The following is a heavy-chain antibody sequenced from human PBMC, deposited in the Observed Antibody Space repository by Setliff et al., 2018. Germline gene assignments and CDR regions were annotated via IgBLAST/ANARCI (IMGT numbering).Heavy chain of an antibody. V-gene: IGHV4-61*02. CDR2: IYTTWST. D-gene: IGHD3-22*01. Sequence: KTSETLSLTCTVSGGSVGNSYYYWNWIRQPAGKGLEWIGRIYTTWSTNYSPSLRSRLTISVDTSKNHVSLKLSSVTAADTAVYYCARAHTWSLPNDNSGYPGWFDPWGQGTLVTVSS. CDR3: ARAHTWSLPNDNSGYPGWFDP. CDR1: GGSVGNSYYY. J-gene: IGHJ5*02.